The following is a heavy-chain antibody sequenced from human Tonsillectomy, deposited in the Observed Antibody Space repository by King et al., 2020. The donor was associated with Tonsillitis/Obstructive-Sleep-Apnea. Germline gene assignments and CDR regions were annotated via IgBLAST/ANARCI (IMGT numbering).Heavy chain of an antibody. V-gene: IGHV3-64D*06. D-gene: IGHD4-17*01. CDR3: GPGWWDYGDYPWN. CDR2: ISSNGGST. J-gene: IGHJ3*01. CDR1: GFTFSSYA. Sequence: VQLVESGGGLVQPGGSLRLSCSASGFTFSSYAMHWVRQAPGKGLEYVSAISSNGGSTYYADSVKGRFTISRDNSKNTLYLQMSSLRAEDTAVYYCGPGWWDYGDYPWNWGQGTMVTVSS.